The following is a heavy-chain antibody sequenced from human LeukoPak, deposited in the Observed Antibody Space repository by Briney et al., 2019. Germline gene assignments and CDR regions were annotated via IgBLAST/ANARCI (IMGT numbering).Heavy chain of an antibody. D-gene: IGHD1-7*01. CDR2: IRYDGSNK. CDR3: AKAVSYNWNYSWFDP. J-gene: IGHJ5*02. V-gene: IGHV3-30*02. Sequence: GGSLRLSCAASGFTFSSYGMHWVRQAPGKGLEWVAFIRYDGSNKYYADSVKGRFTISRDNSKNTLYLQMNSLRAEDTAVYYCAKAVSYNWNYSWFDPWGQGTLVTVSS. CDR1: GFTFSSYG.